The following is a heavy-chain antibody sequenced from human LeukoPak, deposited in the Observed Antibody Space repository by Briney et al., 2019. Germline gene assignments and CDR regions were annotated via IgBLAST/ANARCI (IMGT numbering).Heavy chain of an antibody. CDR3: ARDNGLRYYFDY. J-gene: IGHJ4*02. Sequence: GGSLRLSCAASGFTFSSYAMSWVRQAPGKGLEWVSAISGSGGSTYYADSVKGRFTISRDNAKNSLYLQMNSLRAEDTAVYYCARDNGLRYYFDYWGQGTLVTVSS. CDR1: GFTFSSYA. CDR2: ISGSGGST. V-gene: IGHV3-23*01. D-gene: IGHD3-3*01.